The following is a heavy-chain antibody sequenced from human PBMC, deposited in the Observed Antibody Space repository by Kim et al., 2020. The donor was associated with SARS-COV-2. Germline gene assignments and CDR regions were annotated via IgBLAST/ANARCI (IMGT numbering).Heavy chain of an antibody. CDR2: ISISSSTI. D-gene: IGHD6-13*01. V-gene: IGHV3-48*02. Sequence: GGSLRLSCAASGFSFSTYSMSWVRQAPGKGLEWISYISISSSTIYYADSVKGRFTISRDNAKNSLYLQMNSMRDEDTAVYYCARCPPQQPAGYYYGMDVWGQGTTVTVAS. CDR3: ARCPPQQPAGYYYGMDV. J-gene: IGHJ6*02. CDR1: GFSFSTYS.